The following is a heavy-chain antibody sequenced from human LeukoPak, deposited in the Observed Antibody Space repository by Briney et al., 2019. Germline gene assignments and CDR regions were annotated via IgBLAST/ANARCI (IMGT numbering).Heavy chain of an antibody. CDR1: GFTFSSYA. CDR3: ARVGSGNSEDD. Sequence: PGGSLRLSCAASGFTFSSYAMHWVRQAPGKGLEWVAVISYDGSNKYYADSVKGRFTISRDNSKNTLYLQMNSLRAEDTAVYYCARVGSGNSEDDWGQGTLVTVSS. V-gene: IGHV3-30-3*01. CDR2: ISYDGSNK. D-gene: IGHD4-23*01. J-gene: IGHJ4*02.